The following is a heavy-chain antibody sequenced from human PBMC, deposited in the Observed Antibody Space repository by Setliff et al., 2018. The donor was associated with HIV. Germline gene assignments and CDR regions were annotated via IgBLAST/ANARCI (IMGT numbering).Heavy chain of an antibody. CDR2: ISAGGYT. D-gene: IGHD3-3*01. V-gene: IGHV4-4*07. Sequence: PSETLSLTCTVSGGSISIYYWSWIRQLPGEGLEWIGRISAGGYTYYNPSLQSRVTMSVDMPKNQFSLKLSSVTAADTALYYCARDRSGTSYAGDDAFDIWGQGTMVTVSS. CDR1: GGSISIYY. CDR3: ARDRSGTSYAGDDAFDI. J-gene: IGHJ3*02.